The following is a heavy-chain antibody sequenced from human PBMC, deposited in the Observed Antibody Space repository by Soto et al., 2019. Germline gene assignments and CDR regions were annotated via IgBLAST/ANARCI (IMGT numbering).Heavy chain of an antibody. CDR2: INHSGST. CDR1: GGSFSGYY. V-gene: IGHV4-34*01. J-gene: IGHJ5*02. Sequence: SETLSLTCAVYGGSFSGYYWSWIRQPPGKGLEWIGEINHSGSTNYNPSLKSRVTISVDTSKNQFSLKLSSVTAADTAMYYCARGGYSSSWYSRFYNWFDPWGQGTLVTVSS. D-gene: IGHD6-13*01. CDR3: ARGGYSSSWYSRFYNWFDP.